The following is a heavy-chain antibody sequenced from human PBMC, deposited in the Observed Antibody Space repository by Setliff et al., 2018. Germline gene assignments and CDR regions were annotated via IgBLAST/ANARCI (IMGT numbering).Heavy chain of an antibody. Sequence: GASVKVSCKASGGTFSSYAISWVRQAPGQGLEWMGGIIPILGIVNYAQKFHDRVTITADKSTYTAYMELRSLRSEDTAVYYCARDHPTYYYDSRGLGSWGQGTLVTVSS. CDR3: ARDHPTYYYDSRGLGS. CDR2: IIPILGIV. J-gene: IGHJ5*02. D-gene: IGHD3-22*01. CDR1: GGTFSSYA. V-gene: IGHV1-69*10.